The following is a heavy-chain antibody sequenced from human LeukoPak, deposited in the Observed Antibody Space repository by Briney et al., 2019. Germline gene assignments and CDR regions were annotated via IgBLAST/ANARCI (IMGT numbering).Heavy chain of an antibody. V-gene: IGHV3-9*01. CDR3: AKDLRGSHAFDI. D-gene: IGHD3-10*01. CDR1: GFTFDDYA. Sequence: SLRLSCAASGFTFDDYAMHWVRQAPGKGLEWVSGISWNSGSIGYADSVKGRFTISRDNAKNSLYLQMNSLRAEDTALYYCAKDLRGSHAFDIWGQGTMVTVSS. CDR2: ISWNSGSI. J-gene: IGHJ3*02.